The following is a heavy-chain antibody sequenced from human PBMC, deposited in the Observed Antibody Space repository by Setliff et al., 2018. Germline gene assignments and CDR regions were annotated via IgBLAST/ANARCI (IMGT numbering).Heavy chain of an antibody. CDR3: ARPLEESFGGVRDSDAFDV. D-gene: IGHD3-16*01. Sequence: SETLSLTCRVSGGSISSGNYYWGLIRQPPGKGLEWVATIYYSGSTYSNPSLKSRLIISVDAPDNQFSVKLSSVTAADTAVYYCARPLEESFGGVRDSDAFDVWGQGTMVTVSS. J-gene: IGHJ3*01. CDR1: GGSISSGNYY. V-gene: IGHV4-39*01. CDR2: IYYSGST.